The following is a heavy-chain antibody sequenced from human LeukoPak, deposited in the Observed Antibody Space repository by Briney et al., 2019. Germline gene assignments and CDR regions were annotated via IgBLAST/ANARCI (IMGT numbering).Heavy chain of an antibody. D-gene: IGHD4/OR15-4a*01. V-gene: IGHV3-74*01. CDR1: GFVFRSYW. CDR2: IQSDGSRA. Sequence: GGSLRLSCAGSGFVFRSYWMHWGRHTPREGVVWGSRIQSDGSRADYADFAKGRFTISRDNARDTVDLQMNSLRAEDTAVYYCAREGANYQDYFDSWGQGTLVTVSS. CDR3: AREGANYQDYFDS. J-gene: IGHJ4*02.